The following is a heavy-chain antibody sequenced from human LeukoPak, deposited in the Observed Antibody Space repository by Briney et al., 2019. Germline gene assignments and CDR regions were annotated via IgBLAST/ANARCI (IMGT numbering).Heavy chain of an antibody. Sequence: GGSLRLSCAASGFNFSSYAMNWVRQAPGKGLEWVAVISYDGSNKYYADSVKGRFTISRDNSKNTQYLQMNSLRAEDTAVYYCATLADYPFDYWGQGTLVTVSS. V-gene: IGHV3-30*04. J-gene: IGHJ4*02. D-gene: IGHD4-11*01. CDR1: GFNFSSYA. CDR2: ISYDGSNK. CDR3: ATLADYPFDY.